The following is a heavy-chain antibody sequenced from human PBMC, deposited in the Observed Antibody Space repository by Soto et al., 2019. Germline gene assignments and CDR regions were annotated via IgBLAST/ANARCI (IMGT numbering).Heavy chain of an antibody. Sequence: QVQLVQSEPELKKPGASVKVSCKTSGYNFTSYGINWVRQAPGQGLKWLGWISGYNGDTNYAQNVQGRISMTTDTSTSSAYRELRSLRSGDTAVDYCARFDDCWGGKFTDDSCGQGTLVTVSS. CDR3: ARFDDCWGGKFTDDS. D-gene: IGHD3-3*01. CDR2: ISGYNGDT. J-gene: IGHJ4*02. V-gene: IGHV1-18*01. CDR1: GYNFTSYG.